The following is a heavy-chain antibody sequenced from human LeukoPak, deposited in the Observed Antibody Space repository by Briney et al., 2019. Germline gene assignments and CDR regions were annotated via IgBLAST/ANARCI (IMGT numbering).Heavy chain of an antibody. V-gene: IGHV4-39*01. J-gene: IGHJ2*01. D-gene: IGHD3-22*01. CDR1: GGSISSSSYY. CDR2: IYYSGST. Sequence: PSETLSLTCTVSGGSISSSSYYWGWIRRPPGKGLEWIGTIYYSGSTYYNPSLKSRVTISLDTSKNQFSLKLSSVTAADTAVYYCARQPDYYDSSGYYYWYFDLWGRGTLVTVSS. CDR3: ARQPDYYDSSGYYYWYFDL.